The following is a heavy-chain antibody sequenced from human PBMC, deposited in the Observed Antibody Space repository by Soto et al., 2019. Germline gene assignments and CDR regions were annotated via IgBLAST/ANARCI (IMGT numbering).Heavy chain of an antibody. D-gene: IGHD4-17*01. J-gene: IGHJ4*02. V-gene: IGHV3-30*18. CDR3: AKAAAHGDYPYYFDY. Sequence: GGSLRLSCAASGFTFSSYGMHWVRQAPGKGLEWVAVISYDGSNKYYADSVKGRFTISRDNSKNTLYLQMNSLRAEDTAVYYCAKAAAHGDYPYYFDYWGQGTLVTVSS. CDR2: ISYDGSNK. CDR1: GFTFSSYG.